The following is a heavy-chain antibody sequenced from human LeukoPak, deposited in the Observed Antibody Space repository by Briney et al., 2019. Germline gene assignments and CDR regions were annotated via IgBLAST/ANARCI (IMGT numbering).Heavy chain of an antibody. CDR3: AGTANYYGSGSYFYFQH. J-gene: IGHJ1*01. D-gene: IGHD3-10*01. CDR2: IYPGDSHA. Sequence: GESLKISCMGSGYNFYRYWIGWVRQMPGRGLEWVGVIYPGDSHAIYSPSFQGHVTLSADKSINTAYLQWSGLTTSDTAMYYCAGTANYYGSGSYFYFQHWGQGTLVTVSS. CDR1: GYNFYRYW. V-gene: IGHV5-51*01.